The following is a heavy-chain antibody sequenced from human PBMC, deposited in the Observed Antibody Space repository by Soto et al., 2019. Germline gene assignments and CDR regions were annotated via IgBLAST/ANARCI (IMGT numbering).Heavy chain of an antibody. CDR3: AKGGCSSTSCYPVNWFDP. CDR1: GFTFSSCG. CDR2: ISYDGSNK. D-gene: IGHD2-2*01. Sequence: GGSLRLSCAASGFTFSSCGMHWVRQAPGKGLEWVAVISYDGSNKYYADSVKGRFTISRDNSKNTLYLQMNSLRAEDTAVYYCAKGGCSSTSCYPVNWFDPWGQGTLVTVSS. J-gene: IGHJ5*02. V-gene: IGHV3-30*18.